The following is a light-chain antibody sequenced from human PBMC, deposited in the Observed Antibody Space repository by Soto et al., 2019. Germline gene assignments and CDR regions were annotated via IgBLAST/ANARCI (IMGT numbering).Light chain of an antibody. CDR1: TTLIENYDS. CDR3: SLYSSNGSLM. Sequence: QSALTQPPSVSGCHGQSVTISRTATTTLIENYDSVSWYQQAPGTAPKLNIYDVNNRPSGAPDRFSGSTSGNTASLTISGLQAEDETDYFCSLYSSNGSLMVGPGTKVT. V-gene: IGLV2-18*01. J-gene: IGLJ1*01. CDR2: DVN.